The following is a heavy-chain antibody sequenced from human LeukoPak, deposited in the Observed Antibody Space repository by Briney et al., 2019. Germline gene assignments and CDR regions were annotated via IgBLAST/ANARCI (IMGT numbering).Heavy chain of an antibody. CDR2: IYYSGST. Sequence: SETLSLTCTVSGGSISSSSYYWGWIRQPPGKGLEWIGSIYYSGSTYYNPSLKSRVTISVDTSKNQFSLKLSSVTAADTAVYYCARAEPDYGGYYFDYWGQGTLVTVSS. CDR1: GGSISSSSYY. J-gene: IGHJ4*02. D-gene: IGHD4-23*01. V-gene: IGHV4-39*01. CDR3: ARAEPDYGGYYFDY.